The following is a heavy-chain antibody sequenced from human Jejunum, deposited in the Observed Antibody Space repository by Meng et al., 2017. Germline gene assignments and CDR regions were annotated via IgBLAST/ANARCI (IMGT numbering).Heavy chain of an antibody. Sequence: VRPQVTGPGLVRPSATLSLAGTLSCSSVSWRSYYWAWILQRPGKGLEWFGYVYDSGSTKYNPTLSTRVSITSATSKNQFSLELTSVTAADTAVYYCATDVDGDVLAYLDHWGQGSLVTVSS. CDR2: VYDSGST. J-gene: IGHJ4*02. D-gene: IGHD4-17*01. CDR1: CSSVSWRSYY. CDR3: ATDVDGDVLAYLDH. V-gene: IGHV4-61*01.